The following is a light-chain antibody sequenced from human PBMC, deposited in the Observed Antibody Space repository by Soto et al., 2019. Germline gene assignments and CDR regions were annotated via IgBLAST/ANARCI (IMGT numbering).Light chain of an antibody. J-gene: IGKJ1*01. CDR1: QSVNSK. V-gene: IGKV3-15*01. Sequence: EIVMTQSPATLSVSPGERATLSCRASQSVNSKLAWYQQKPGQAPRLLIYGASTRATGIPARFSGSGSGTEFILTISSLQSEDSAVYYRQQYAHLKAFGQGTKVDIK. CDR3: QQYAHLKA. CDR2: GAS.